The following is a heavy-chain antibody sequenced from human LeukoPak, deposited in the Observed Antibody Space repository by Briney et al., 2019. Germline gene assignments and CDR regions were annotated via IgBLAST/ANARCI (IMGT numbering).Heavy chain of an antibody. CDR3: ARAYSGYSIDF. Sequence: VASVKVSCKASGYTFTSYAIHWVRQAPGQGLEWMGWITPSGGTNYPQKFQGRVAITWDTSITTAYMDLSRLTSDDTAVYYCARAYSGYSIDFWGQGTLVTVSS. J-gene: IGHJ4*02. V-gene: IGHV1-2*02. D-gene: IGHD3-22*01. CDR2: ITPSGGT. CDR1: GYTFTSYA.